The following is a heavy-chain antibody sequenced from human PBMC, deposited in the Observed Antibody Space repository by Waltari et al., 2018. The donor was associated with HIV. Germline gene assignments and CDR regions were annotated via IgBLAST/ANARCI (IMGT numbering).Heavy chain of an antibody. V-gene: IGHV3-48*04. CDR1: GFSFSDYS. Sequence: VQLVESGGGLIQPGGSLRLSCAASGFSFSDYSMNWVRQAPGKGLEWLSYISSGSSNIYYADSVKGRFTISRDNAKTSLYLQMNSLRAEDTAVYYCARVGDRTYAMDVWGQGTTVTVSS. D-gene: IGHD2-21*02. J-gene: IGHJ6*02. CDR3: ARVGDRTYAMDV. CDR2: ISSGSSNI.